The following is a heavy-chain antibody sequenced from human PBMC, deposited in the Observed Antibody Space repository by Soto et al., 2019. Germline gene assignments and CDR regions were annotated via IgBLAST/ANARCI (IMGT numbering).Heavy chain of an antibody. V-gene: IGHV4-31*03. CDR1: GGSISSGGYY. D-gene: IGHD6-6*01. Sequence: PSATLSLTCTVSGGSISSGGYYWSWIRQHPGKGLEWIGYIYYSGSTYYNPSLKSRVTISVDTSKNQISLKLSSVTAADTALYYCARGSIAARAGYYYYGMDVWGQGTTVTVSS. CDR3: ARGSIAARAGYYYYGMDV. CDR2: IYYSGST. J-gene: IGHJ6*02.